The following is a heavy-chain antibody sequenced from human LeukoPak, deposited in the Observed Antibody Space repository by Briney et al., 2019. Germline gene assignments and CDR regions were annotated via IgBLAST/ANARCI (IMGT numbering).Heavy chain of an antibody. J-gene: IGHJ3*02. Sequence: SETLSLTCTVSGGSISINTYYWAWIRQPPGKGLEWIGSIYYSGDTYYTPSLKSRVTISVDTSKNLFSLRLTSVTAADTAVYYCAKYKIVGSMLGVGDAFDIWGQGTMVTVSS. D-gene: IGHD1-26*01. CDR1: GGSISINTYY. CDR2: IYYSGDT. V-gene: IGHV4-39*07. CDR3: AKYKIVGSMLGVGDAFDI.